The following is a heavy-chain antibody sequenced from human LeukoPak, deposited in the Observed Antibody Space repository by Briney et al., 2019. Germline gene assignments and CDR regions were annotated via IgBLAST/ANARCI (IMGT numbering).Heavy chain of an antibody. J-gene: IGHJ3*02. D-gene: IGHD6-19*01. CDR1: GFTFSSYA. Sequence: GGSLRLSCAASGFTFSSYAMSWVRQAPVKGLEWVSGIDGGGVNTYYADSVKGRFTISRDNSKNTLYLQMNSLRVEDTAVYYCAKDRYSSGWGAAFDIWGQGTMVTVSS. CDR2: IDGGGVNT. V-gene: IGHV3-23*01. CDR3: AKDRYSSGWGAAFDI.